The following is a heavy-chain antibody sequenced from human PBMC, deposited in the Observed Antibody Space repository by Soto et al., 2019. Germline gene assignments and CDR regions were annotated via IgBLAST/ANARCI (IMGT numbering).Heavy chain of an antibody. J-gene: IGHJ4*01. CDR2: IVGNSGST. CDR1: GFTFSSYA. Sequence: EVQLLESGGVLVQPGGSLRLSCAASGFTFSSYAMNWVRQAPGKGLEWVSSIVGNSGSTYYADSVRGRFTISRDNSKNALYLQMRSLRVEDTAVYYCAKAPRGSCSGATCYPFDYWGHGTLVTVYS. CDR3: AKAPRGSCSGATCYPFDY. V-gene: IGHV3-23*01. D-gene: IGHD2-2*01.